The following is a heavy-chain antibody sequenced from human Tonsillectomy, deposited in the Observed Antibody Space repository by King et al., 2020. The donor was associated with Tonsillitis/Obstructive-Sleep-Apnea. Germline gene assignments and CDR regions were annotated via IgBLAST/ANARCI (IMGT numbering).Heavy chain of an antibody. CDR2: ISSSSSYI. D-gene: IGHD4-17*01. CDR1: GFTFSSYS. CDR3: AGVREVTSPNCYFYMDV. J-gene: IGHJ6*03. Sequence: VQLVESGGGLVKPGGSLRLSCAASGFTFSSYSMNWVRQAPGKGLEWVSSISSSSSYIYYADSVKGRFTISRDNAKNSLYLQMNSLRAEDTAVYYCAGVREVTSPNCYFYMDVWGKGATVTVSS. V-gene: IGHV3-21*01.